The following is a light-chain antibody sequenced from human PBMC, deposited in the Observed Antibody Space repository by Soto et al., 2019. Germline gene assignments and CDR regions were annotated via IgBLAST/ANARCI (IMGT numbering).Light chain of an antibody. J-gene: IGLJ1*01. CDR3: SSIAGSLYV. Sequence: QSVLTQPRSVSGSPGQSVTLPCTETSGDVGAYTYVSWYQQRPGQAPKLMIYDVNKRPSGVPDRFSGSRSGNTASLTISGLRAEDEADYYCSSIAGSLYVFGTGTKLTVL. CDR2: DVN. CDR1: SGDVGAYTY. V-gene: IGLV2-11*01.